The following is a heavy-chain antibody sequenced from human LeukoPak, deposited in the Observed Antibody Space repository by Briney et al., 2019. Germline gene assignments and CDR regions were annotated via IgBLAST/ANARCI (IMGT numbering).Heavy chain of an antibody. CDR1: GYTFTSYG. Sequence: ASVKVSCKASGYTFTSYGISWVRQAPGQGLEWMGWISAYNGTTNSAQKLKGRVTMTSGTSTSTAYLQLRSLRSDDTAVYYCARFSGSYYLVAPETEFDYCGQGTLVTVSS. J-gene: IGHJ4*02. CDR3: ARFSGSYYLVAPETEFDY. D-gene: IGHD1-26*01. CDR2: ISAYNGTT. V-gene: IGHV1-18*01.